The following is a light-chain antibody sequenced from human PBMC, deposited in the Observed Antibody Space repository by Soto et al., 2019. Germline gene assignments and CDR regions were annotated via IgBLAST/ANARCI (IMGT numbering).Light chain of an antibody. Sequence: QSALTQPPSASGSPGQSVTISCTGTSSDVGGYDCVSWYQHHPGKAPKLVIYEVNKRPSGVPDRFSGSKSGNTASLTVSGLQAEDEADYYCTSHAGSNYAFLFGPGTKVTLL. CDR3: TSHAGSNYAFL. J-gene: IGLJ1*01. CDR1: SSDVGGYDC. V-gene: IGLV2-8*01. CDR2: EVN.